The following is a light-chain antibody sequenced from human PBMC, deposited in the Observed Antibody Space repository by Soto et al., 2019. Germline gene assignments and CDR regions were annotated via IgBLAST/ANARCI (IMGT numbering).Light chain of an antibody. V-gene: IGKV3-15*01. CDR2: GAS. J-gene: IGKJ4*01. CDR3: QQYNNWPPVT. CDR1: QSVSSD. Sequence: EIVVTQSPATLSVSPGERATLSCRVSQSVSSDLAWYQQKPGQAPRLLIYGASTRATDIPATFSGSGSGTEFTLTISSLQSEDFAVYYCQQYNNWPPVTFCGGTKVDIK.